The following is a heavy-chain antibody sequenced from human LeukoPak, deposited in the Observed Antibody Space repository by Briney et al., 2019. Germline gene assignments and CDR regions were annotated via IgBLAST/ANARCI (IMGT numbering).Heavy chain of an antibody. J-gene: IGHJ5*02. CDR3: ARENCTNGVCWAFDP. CDR1: GGSNNSYY. D-gene: IGHD2-8*01. CDR2: IYYTGST. Sequence: PSETLSLTCTVSGGSNNSYYWSWIRQPPGRGLEWLGNIYYTGSTSYNPSLKSRVTFSVDTFNNQFSLHLSSVTAADTAVYYCARENCTNGVCWAFDPWGQGTLVTVSS. V-gene: IGHV4-59*12.